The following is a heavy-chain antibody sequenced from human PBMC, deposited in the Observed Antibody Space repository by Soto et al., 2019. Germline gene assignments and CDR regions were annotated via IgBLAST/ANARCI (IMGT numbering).Heavy chain of an antibody. CDR3: ARDHTQGTYYYYNYDMDV. CDR1: GLTFSSYS. J-gene: IGHJ6*02. CDR2: ISSSSSYI. D-gene: IGHD2-15*01. V-gene: IGHV3-21*01. Sequence: PGGSLRLSCAASGLTFSSYSMNWVRQAPGKGLEWVSSISSSSSYIYYADSVKGRFTISRDNAKNSLYLQMNSLRAEDTAVYYCARDHTQGTYYYYNYDMDVWGQGTTVTVSS.